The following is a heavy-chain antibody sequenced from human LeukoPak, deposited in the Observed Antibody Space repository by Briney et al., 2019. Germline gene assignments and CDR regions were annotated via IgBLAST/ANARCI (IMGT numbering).Heavy chain of an antibody. CDR1: GRSISSYY. V-gene: IGHV4-59*08. J-gene: IGHJ4*02. D-gene: IGHD3-10*01. CDR2: IYYSGST. Sequence: SETLSLTCTVSGRSISSYYWSWIRQPPGKGLEWIGYIYYSGSTNYNPSLKSRVTISVDTSKNQFSLKLSSVTAADTAVYYCARQSDYGSGSYSYWGQGTLVTVSS. CDR3: ARQSDYGSGSYSY.